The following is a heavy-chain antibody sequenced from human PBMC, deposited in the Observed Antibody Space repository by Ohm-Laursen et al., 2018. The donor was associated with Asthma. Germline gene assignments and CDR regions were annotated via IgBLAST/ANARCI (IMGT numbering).Heavy chain of an antibody. CDR3: AKEPSSDYDFWSGTSNWFDP. V-gene: IGHV3-13*01. CDR1: GFTFSSYD. J-gene: IGHJ5*02. CDR2: IGTAGDT. Sequence: SLRLSCAASGFTFSSYDMHWVRQATGKGLEWVSAIGTAGDTYYADSVKGRFTISRDNSKNTLYLQMNSLRAEDTAVYYCAKEPSSDYDFWSGTSNWFDPWGQGTLVTVSS. D-gene: IGHD3-3*01.